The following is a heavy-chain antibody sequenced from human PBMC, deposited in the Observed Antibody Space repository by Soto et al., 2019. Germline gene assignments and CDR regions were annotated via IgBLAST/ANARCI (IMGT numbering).Heavy chain of an antibody. CDR3: AKGAGYCSGGSCSDY. V-gene: IGHV3-23*01. CDR2: ISGSGGST. J-gene: IGHJ4*02. Sequence: LXLSSAASVFIFRSTSMAWVRQAPGKGREWVSGISGSGGSTYYADSVKGRFTISRDISKNTLYLQMNSLRAEETAVYYCAKGAGYCSGGSCSDYWGQGTLVTVSS. D-gene: IGHD2-15*01. CDR1: VFIFRSTS.